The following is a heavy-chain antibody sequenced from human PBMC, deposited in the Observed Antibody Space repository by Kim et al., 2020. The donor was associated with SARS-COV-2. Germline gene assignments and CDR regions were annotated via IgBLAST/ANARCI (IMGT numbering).Heavy chain of an antibody. CDR3: ARQPRGCLQRPYYYCYGRDV. J-gene: IGHJ6*04. CDR1: GGSISSYY. D-gene: IGHD1-1*01. CDR2: IYDSGST. Sequence: SETLSLTCTVSGGSISSYYWSWIRQPPGKGLEWIGYIYDSGSTNYNPSLKSRVTISEGTSKNQFSLKLSLVTAADTAVYYCARQPRGCLQRPYYYCYGRDVGAEGTRLTVST. V-gene: IGHV4-59*08.